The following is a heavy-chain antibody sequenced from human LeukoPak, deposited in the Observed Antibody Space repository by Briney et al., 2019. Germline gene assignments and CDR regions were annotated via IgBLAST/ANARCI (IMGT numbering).Heavy chain of an antibody. D-gene: IGHD3-3*01. CDR1: GGTFNSYA. CDR3: ANHDFWSGYPTQKSFDY. CDR2: IIPIFGKA. V-gene: IGHV1-69*05. Sequence: SVKVSCKXSGGTFNSYAMSWVRQAPGQGLEWMGRIIPIFGKANYAQKLRGRVTITKDESTSTAYMELSSLRSEDTAVYYCANHDFWSGYPTQKSFDYWAREPWSPSPQ. J-gene: IGHJ4*02.